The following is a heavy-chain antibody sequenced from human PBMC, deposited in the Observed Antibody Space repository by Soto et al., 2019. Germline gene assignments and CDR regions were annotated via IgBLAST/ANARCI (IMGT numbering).Heavy chain of an antibody. V-gene: IGHV4-34*01. Sequence: QVQLQQWGAGLLKPSETLSLTCAVYGGSFSGYYWSWIRQPPGKGLEWIGEINHSGSTNYNPSLKSRVTISVDTSKNQFSLKLSSVTAADTAVYYCARAKAIFGEWLLYQNNWFDPWGQGALVTVSS. D-gene: IGHD3-3*01. CDR2: INHSGST. J-gene: IGHJ5*02. CDR1: GGSFSGYY. CDR3: ARAKAIFGEWLLYQNNWFDP.